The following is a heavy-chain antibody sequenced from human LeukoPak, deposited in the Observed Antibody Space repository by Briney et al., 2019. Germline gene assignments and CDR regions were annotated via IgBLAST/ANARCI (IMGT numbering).Heavy chain of an antibody. CDR1: GGSISRYY. CDR2: IYYSGTS. Sequence: SETLSLTCTVSGGSISRYYWSWIRQPPGKGLEWIAYIYYSGTSNHNPSLKSRVTISLDTSKNQFSLRMSSVTAADTAVYYCARSYSNTGYYYHGMDVWGQGTPVTVSS. CDR3: ARSYSNTGYYYHGMDV. V-gene: IGHV4-59*01. D-gene: IGHD3-9*01. J-gene: IGHJ6*02.